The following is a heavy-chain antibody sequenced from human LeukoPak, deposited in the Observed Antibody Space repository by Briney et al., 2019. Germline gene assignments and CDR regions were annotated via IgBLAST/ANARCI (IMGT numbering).Heavy chain of an antibody. Sequence: ASVTVSCKASGYTFTSYYMHWVRQAPGQGLEWMGIINPSGGSRSYAQKFQGRVTMTRDTSTSTVYMELSSLRSEDTAVYYCARYSSGWYPYYFDYWGQGTLVTPSA. J-gene: IGHJ4*02. D-gene: IGHD6-19*01. CDR2: INPSGGSR. CDR1: GYTFTSYY. V-gene: IGHV1-46*01. CDR3: ARYSSGWYPYYFDY.